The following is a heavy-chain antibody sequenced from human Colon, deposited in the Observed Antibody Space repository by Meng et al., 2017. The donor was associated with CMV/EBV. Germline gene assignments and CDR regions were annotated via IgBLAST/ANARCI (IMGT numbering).Heavy chain of an antibody. CDR1: GYTFTDYY. CDR3: ARAAAAYYYHGMDV. CDR2: INPNSGGT. Sequence: ASVKVSCKASGYTFTDYYIHWVRQAPGHGLEWMGWINPNSGGTNYAQKFQGRVTMTRDMSISTAYMELNSLRSDDTAVYYCARAAAAYYYHGMDVWDQGTTVTVSS. J-gene: IGHJ6*02. V-gene: IGHV1-2*02. D-gene: IGHD6-13*01.